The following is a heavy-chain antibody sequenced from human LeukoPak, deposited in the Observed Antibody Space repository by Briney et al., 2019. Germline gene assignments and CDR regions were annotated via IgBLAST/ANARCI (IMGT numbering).Heavy chain of an antibody. CDR2: INPNNGGT. D-gene: IGHD3-22*01. J-gene: IGHJ4*02. Sequence: ASVKVSCKASGYTFTDYYMHWVRQAPGQGLEWLGWINPNNGGTIYAQKFQGRVAMTRDTSNTTAYMEMTRLRSDDTAVYYCARVRGYYDSSGYYRPTRDYFDYWGQGTLVTVSS. CDR1: GYTFTDYY. CDR3: ARVRGYYDSSGYYRPTRDYFDY. V-gene: IGHV1-2*02.